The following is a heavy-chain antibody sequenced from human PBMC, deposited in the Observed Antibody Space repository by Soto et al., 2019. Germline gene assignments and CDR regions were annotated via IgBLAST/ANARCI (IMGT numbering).Heavy chain of an antibody. V-gene: IGHV3-7*01. D-gene: IGHD2-2*01. CDR3: ARDKVVPAAMGFYNWFDP. J-gene: IGHJ5*02. CDR2: IKQDGSEK. Sequence: GGSLRLSCAASGFTFSSYWMSWVRQAPGKGLEWVANIKQDGSEKYYVDSVKGRFTISRDNAKNSLYLQMNSLRAEDTAVYYCARDKVVPAAMGFYNWFDPWGQGTLVTVPS. CDR1: GFTFSSYW.